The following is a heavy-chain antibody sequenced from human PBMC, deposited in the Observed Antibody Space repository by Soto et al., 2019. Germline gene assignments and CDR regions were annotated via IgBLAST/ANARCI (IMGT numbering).Heavy chain of an antibody. CDR1: GSTFSSSG. J-gene: IGHJ4*02. Sequence: EVQLVNSGGGLVQPGGSLGLSCAASGSTFSSSGMNWVRRAPGKGLEWVSYISRGTVTTNNADSGKGRFTISRDNAKSSLYLQLNSLRDDDTAVYYCARGGAGRPDYWGQGTLVIVSS. D-gene: IGHD6-13*01. CDR3: ARGGAGRPDY. V-gene: IGHV3-48*02. CDR2: ISRGTVTT.